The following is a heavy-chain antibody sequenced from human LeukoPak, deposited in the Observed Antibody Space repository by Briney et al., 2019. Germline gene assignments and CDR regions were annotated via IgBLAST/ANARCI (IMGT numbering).Heavy chain of an antibody. Sequence: GGSLRLSCAASGFTFDDYGMSWVRQAPGKGLEWVSGINWNGGSTGYADSVKGRFTISRDNAKNSLYLQMNSLRAEDTALYYCARVEYGDYRPDYYYYYMDVWGKGTTVTVSS. V-gene: IGHV3-20*04. J-gene: IGHJ6*03. CDR1: GFTFDDYG. CDR3: ARVEYGDYRPDYYYYYMDV. CDR2: INWNGGST. D-gene: IGHD4-17*01.